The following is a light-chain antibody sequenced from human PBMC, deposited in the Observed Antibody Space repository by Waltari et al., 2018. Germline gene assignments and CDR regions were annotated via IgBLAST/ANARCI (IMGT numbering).Light chain of an antibody. V-gene: IGKV3-20*01. Sequence: ERATLSCRASQSVSSSFLAWYHQKPGEAPRLLIYGASSRATGIPDRFSGSGSGTDFTLTISRLEPEDFAVYYCQQYGSSLLTFGGGTKVEIK. CDR2: GAS. J-gene: IGKJ4*01. CDR1: QSVSSSF. CDR3: QQYGSSLLT.